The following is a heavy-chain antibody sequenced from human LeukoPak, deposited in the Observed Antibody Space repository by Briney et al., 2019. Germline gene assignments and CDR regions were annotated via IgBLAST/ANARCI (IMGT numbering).Heavy chain of an antibody. CDR3: ARGRRDWNYSGGTLLDY. D-gene: IGHD1-7*01. V-gene: IGHV1-8*01. CDR1: GYTFTSYD. CDR2: MNPNSGNT. Sequence: ASVKVSCKASGYTFTSYDINWVRQATGQGREWMGWMNPNSGNTGYAQKFQGRVTMTRNTSISTAYMELSSLRSEDTAVYYCARGRRDWNYSGGTLLDYWGQGTLVTVSS. J-gene: IGHJ4*02.